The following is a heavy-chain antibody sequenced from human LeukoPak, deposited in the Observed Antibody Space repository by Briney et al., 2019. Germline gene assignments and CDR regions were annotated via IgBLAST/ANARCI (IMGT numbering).Heavy chain of an antibody. CDR3: AKWRPVQAGYCSGGSCYFDY. J-gene: IGHJ4*02. V-gene: IGHV3-23*01. D-gene: IGHD2-15*01. CDR1: VFTFSSYA. CDR2: ISGSGGST. Sequence: PGGSLMLSCAASVFTFSSYAISWVSEAPGKGVEWGSDISGSGGSTYYADSLKGRFTISRANSKNTQYLQMNSLRAEDTAVYYCAKWRPVQAGYCSGGSCYFDYWGQGTLVTVSS.